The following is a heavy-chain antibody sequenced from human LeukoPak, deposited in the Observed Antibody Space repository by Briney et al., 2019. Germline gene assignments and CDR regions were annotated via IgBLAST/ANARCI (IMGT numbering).Heavy chain of an antibody. Sequence: QPGGSLRLSCAASGFTVSSNHMSWVRQALGKGLEWVSVIYSGGSTDYADSVKGRFTISRDNLKNTLYLQMNSLRAEDTAVYYCARGPAGYNWGQGTLVTFSS. V-gene: IGHV3-53*01. CDR1: GFTVSSNH. CDR3: ARGPAGYN. CDR2: IYSGGST. D-gene: IGHD1-1*01. J-gene: IGHJ4*02.